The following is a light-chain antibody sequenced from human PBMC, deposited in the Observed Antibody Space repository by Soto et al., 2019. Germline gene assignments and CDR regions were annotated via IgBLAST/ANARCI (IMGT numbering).Light chain of an antibody. J-gene: IGKJ1*01. CDR2: GAS. CDR3: QQYCSSPRT. V-gene: IGKV3-20*01. Sequence: EIVLTQSPGTLSLSPGERATLSCRASQSVSSSYLAWYQQKPGQAPRLLIYGASSRATGIPDRFSGSGSGTDLTLTISRLEPEDFAVYYCQQYCSSPRTFGQGTKVEIK. CDR1: QSVSSSY.